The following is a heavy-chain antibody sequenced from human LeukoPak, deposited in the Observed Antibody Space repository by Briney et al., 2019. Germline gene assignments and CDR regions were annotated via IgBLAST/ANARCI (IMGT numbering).Heavy chain of an antibody. Sequence: GGSLRLSCAASGFTFSSYTMNCGRQAPGKGLEGGSSISRSSSYIYYADSMKVRFTISRDNANNSMFLQMNRLRAEDAAVYYCASGGVSVGGNFDYWGQGTLVTVSS. J-gene: IGHJ4*02. V-gene: IGHV3-21*01. CDR3: ASGGVSVGGNFDY. CDR1: GFTFSSYT. D-gene: IGHD4-23*01. CDR2: ISRSSSYI.